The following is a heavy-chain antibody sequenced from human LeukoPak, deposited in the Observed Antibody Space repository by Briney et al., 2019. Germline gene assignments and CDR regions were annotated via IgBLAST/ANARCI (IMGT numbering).Heavy chain of an antibody. CDR1: GFTFSSYG. CDR3: ARDGTDTTDFDY. Sequence: GGSLRLSCAASGFTFSSYGMHWVRQAPGKGLEWVAVIWYDGSNKYYADSVKGRFTISRDNSKNTLYLQMNSLRAEDTAVYHCARDGTDTTDFDYWGQGTLVTVSS. V-gene: IGHV3-33*01. D-gene: IGHD4-17*01. CDR2: IWYDGSNK. J-gene: IGHJ4*02.